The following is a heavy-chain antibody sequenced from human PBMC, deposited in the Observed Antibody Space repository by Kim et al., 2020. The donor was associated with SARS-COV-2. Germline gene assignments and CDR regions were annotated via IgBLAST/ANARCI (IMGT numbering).Heavy chain of an antibody. Sequence: ADSVKGRFTISRDNSKNTLYLQMNSLRAEDTAVFYCAKDRTTVTTSYFDYWGQGTLVTVSS. V-gene: IGHV3-23*01. J-gene: IGHJ4*02. CDR3: AKDRTTVTTSYFDY. D-gene: IGHD4-17*01.